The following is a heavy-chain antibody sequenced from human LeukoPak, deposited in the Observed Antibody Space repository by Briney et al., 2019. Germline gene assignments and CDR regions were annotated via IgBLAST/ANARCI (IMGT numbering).Heavy chain of an antibody. Sequence: GGSLRLSCAASGFTFSNAWMSWVRQAPGKGLEWVGRIKSKTDGGTTDYAAPVKGRFSISRDDSKNTLYLQMNSLKTEDTAVYYCTTGDSSGYYFEAFDIWGQGTMVTVSS. CDR1: GFTFSNAW. D-gene: IGHD3-22*01. J-gene: IGHJ3*02. CDR2: IKSKTDGGTT. V-gene: IGHV3-15*01. CDR3: TTGDSSGYYFEAFDI.